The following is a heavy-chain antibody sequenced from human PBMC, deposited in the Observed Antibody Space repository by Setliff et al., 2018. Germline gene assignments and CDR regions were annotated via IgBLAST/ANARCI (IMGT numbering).Heavy chain of an antibody. V-gene: IGHV1-46*01. CDR2: INPSDGST. D-gene: IGHD3-3*01. CDR3: ARESTAKNFWGEYSDY. J-gene: IGHJ4*02. CDR1: GYTFTTHY. Sequence: ASVKVSCKASGYTFTTHYMHRVRQAPGQGLEWMGAINPSDGSTTYAQKFQGRVKMTRDTSTNTVYMQLSSLRSEDTAVYYCARESTAKNFWGEYSDYWGQGTLVTVSS.